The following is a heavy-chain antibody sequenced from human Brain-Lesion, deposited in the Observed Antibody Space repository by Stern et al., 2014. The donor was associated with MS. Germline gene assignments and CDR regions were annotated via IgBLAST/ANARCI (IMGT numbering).Heavy chain of an antibody. D-gene: IGHD1-26*01. J-gene: IGHJ3*02. V-gene: IGHV4-31*03. CDR1: GVSVSSGGYY. CDR2: MHHSGTT. Sequence: QVQLVESGPGLVKPSQTLSLTCTVSGVSVSSGGYYWTWIRQVPGKGLEWVGYMHHSGTTFYNPSLKGRVSISRDTSENQFSLNLRSVIAADTAVYYCATIPPHIEGAACEIWGQGTMVTVSS. CDR3: ATIPPHIEGAACEI.